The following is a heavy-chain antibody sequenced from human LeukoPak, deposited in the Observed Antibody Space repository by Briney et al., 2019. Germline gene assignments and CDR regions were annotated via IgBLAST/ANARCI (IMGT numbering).Heavy chain of an antibody. Sequence: GGSLRLSCAASGFTFGSYGMNWVRQAPGKGLEWVSFVSIGGSFIYYADSVKGRFTISRDDAKNSLYLQMNSLTAVDTAEYYCARNKINAVTSGRFCDLWARGTRLSVPS. CDR3: ARNKINAVTSGRFCDL. CDR2: VSIGGSFI. V-gene: IGHV3-21*01. J-gene: IGHJ2*01. D-gene: IGHD4-17*01. CDR1: GFTFGSYG.